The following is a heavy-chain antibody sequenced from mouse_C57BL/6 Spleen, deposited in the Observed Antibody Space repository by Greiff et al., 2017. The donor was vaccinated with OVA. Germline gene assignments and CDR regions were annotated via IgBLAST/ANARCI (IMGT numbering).Heavy chain of an antibody. D-gene: IGHD3-3*01. CDR2: IRNKANGYTT. Sequence: EVKVVESGGGLVQPGGSLSLSCAASGFTFTDYYMSWVRQPPGKALEWLGFIRNKANGYTTEYSASVKGRFTISRDNSQSILYLQMNALRAEDSATYYCARYVGGPYWYFDVWGTGTTVTVSS. V-gene: IGHV7-3*01. CDR3: ARYVGGPYWYFDV. CDR1: GFTFTDYY. J-gene: IGHJ1*03.